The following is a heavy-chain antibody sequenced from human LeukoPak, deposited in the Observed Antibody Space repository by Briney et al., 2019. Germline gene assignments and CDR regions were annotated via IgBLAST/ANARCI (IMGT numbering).Heavy chain of an antibody. V-gene: IGHV1-2*02. CDR2: IIPNSGGT. CDR3: ARIRTSGSYFNA. J-gene: IGHJ4*02. Sequence: ASVKVSRKAFGYTFSDYYLHWVRQAPGQGLEWMGWIIPNSGGTAYAQNFEGRVTMTRDTSISTAYMELSRLRSDDTAMYYCARIRTSGSYFNAWGQGSLVTVSS. CDR1: GYTFSDYY. D-gene: IGHD3-10*01.